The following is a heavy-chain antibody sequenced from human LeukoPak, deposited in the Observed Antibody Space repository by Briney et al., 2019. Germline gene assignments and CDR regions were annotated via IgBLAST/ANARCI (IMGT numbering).Heavy chain of an antibody. Sequence: GGSLRLSCAASGFTFSSYSMSWVRQAPGRGLEWVSAINGGGGSTYCADSVKGRFTVSRDNSKNTLYLQMNSLRAEDTAVYYCAKAPGGAVAYWGQGTLVTVSS. CDR2: INGGGGST. CDR1: GFTFSSYS. D-gene: IGHD6-19*01. V-gene: IGHV3-23*01. J-gene: IGHJ4*02. CDR3: AKAPGGAVAY.